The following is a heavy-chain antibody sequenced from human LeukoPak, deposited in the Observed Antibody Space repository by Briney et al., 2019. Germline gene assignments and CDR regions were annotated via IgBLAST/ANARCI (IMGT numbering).Heavy chain of an antibody. Sequence: ASVKVSCKASGYTFTSYDINWVRQATGQGLEWMGWMNPNSGNTGYAQKFQGRVTMTRNTSIGTAYMELSSLRSEDTAVYYCARVPRIGWLQMIGDAFDIWGQGTMVTVSS. V-gene: IGHV1-8*01. CDR3: ARVPRIGWLQMIGDAFDI. CDR2: MNPNSGNT. D-gene: IGHD5-24*01. J-gene: IGHJ3*02. CDR1: GYTFTSYD.